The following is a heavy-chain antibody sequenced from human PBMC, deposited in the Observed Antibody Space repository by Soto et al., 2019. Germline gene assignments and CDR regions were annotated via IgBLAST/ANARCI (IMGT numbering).Heavy chain of an antibody. CDR3: GRCIHGWGEC. D-gene: IGHD6-19*01. CDR2: TNSDGSII. V-gene: IGHV3-74*01. CDR1: CFSSNNNW. J-gene: IGHJ4*02. Sequence: LRLFCSASCFSSNNNWMHWVRQAPGKGLVWVSRTNSDGSIINYAESVKGRFTISRDNAENTLYLQMNSLRAEETALYYCGRCIHGWGECWGQGTLDSVS.